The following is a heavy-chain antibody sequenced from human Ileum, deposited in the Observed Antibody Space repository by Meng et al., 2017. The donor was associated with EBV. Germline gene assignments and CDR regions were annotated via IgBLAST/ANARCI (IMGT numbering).Heavy chain of an antibody. CDR3: ARYRLQNDYGDQLCYFDY. V-gene: IGHV4-34*01. D-gene: IGHD4-17*01. J-gene: IGHJ4*02. Sequence: QVQLQQWGAELLKPSETLSLTCAVYGGSFSGYYWSWIRQPPGKGLEWIGEINHSGNTNYNPSLKSRVNISLDTSKNQFSLKLSSVTAADTAVYYCARYRLQNDYGDQLCYFDYLGQGTLVTVSS. CDR1: GGSFSGYY. CDR2: INHSGNT.